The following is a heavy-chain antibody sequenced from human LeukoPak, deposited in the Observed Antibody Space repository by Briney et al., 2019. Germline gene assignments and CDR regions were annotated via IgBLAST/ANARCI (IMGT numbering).Heavy chain of an antibody. CDR2: ISYDGSNK. CDR3: ARFLEIAAAGTGFDY. Sequence: QSGRSLRLSCAASGFTFSSYAMHWVRQAPGKGLEWVAVISYDGSNKYYADSVKGRFTISRDNSKSTLYLQMNSLRAEDTAVYYCARFLEIAAAGTGFDYWGQGTLVTVSS. CDR1: GFTFSSYA. J-gene: IGHJ4*02. D-gene: IGHD6-13*01. V-gene: IGHV3-30-3*01.